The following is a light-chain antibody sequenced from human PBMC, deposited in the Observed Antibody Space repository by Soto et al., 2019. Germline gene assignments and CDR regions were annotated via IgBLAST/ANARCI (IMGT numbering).Light chain of an antibody. CDR3: QQYGGSPFT. J-gene: IGKJ2*01. CDR1: QIIFNNY. V-gene: IGKV3-20*01. Sequence: EIVLTQSPGTLSLSPRERAILSCRASQIIFNNYLAWYQQKPGQAPRLLVYGASFRATGIPDRFSGSGSGTDFTLTISRLEPEDFAVYYCQQYGGSPFTFGQGTRLEIK. CDR2: GAS.